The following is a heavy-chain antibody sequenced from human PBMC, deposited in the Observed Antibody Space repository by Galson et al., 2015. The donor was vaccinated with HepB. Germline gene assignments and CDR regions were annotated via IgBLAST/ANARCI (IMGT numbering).Heavy chain of an antibody. CDR3: ARDPSFSAFDI. CDR2: IKGDGSVK. CDR1: GFRFSSFY. Sequence: SLRLSCAASGFRFSSFYMSWIRQAPGKGLEWVATIKGDGSVKNHADSVRGRFTISRDNAWSSLFLQMSYLRVEDTGIYYCARDPSFSAFDIWGQGTRVTVSS. V-gene: IGHV3-7*01. J-gene: IGHJ3*02.